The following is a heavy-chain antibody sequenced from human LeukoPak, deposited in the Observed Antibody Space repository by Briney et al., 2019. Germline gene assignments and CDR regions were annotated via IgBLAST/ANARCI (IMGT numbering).Heavy chain of an antibody. CDR2: ISSSSSYI. CDR1: GFTSSSYS. J-gene: IGHJ4*02. Sequence: GSLRLSCAASGFTSSSYSMNWVRQAPGKGLEWVSSISSSSSYIYYADSVKGRFTIPRDNAKNSLYLQMNNLRAEDTAVYYCAREIQWDKIDYWGQGTLVTVSS. V-gene: IGHV3-21*01. D-gene: IGHD1-26*01. CDR3: AREIQWDKIDY.